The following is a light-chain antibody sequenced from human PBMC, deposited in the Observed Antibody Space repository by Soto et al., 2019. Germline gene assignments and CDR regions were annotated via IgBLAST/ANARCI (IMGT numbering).Light chain of an antibody. CDR2: KAS. CDR1: QSVSSW. J-gene: IGKJ1*01. CDR3: QQYHSYSRT. V-gene: IGKV1-5*03. Sequence: DIQMTQSPSTLSASVGDRVTITCRASQSVSSWLAWYQQKPGTPPKLLIYKASTLQSGVPSRFSGSGSGTEFTLTIGSLQPDDIATYYCQQYHSYSRTFGQGTKVDIK.